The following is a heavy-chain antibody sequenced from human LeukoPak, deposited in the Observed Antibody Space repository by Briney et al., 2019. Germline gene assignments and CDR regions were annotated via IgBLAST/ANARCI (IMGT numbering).Heavy chain of an antibody. CDR3: ARSRGGSYYGFDY. CDR1: GGSISSYY. D-gene: IGHD3-22*01. Sequence: PSETLSLTCTVSGGSISSYYWSWIRHPPGKGLEWFGYIYYSGSTNYNPSLKSRVTISVDTSKNQFSLKLSSVTAADPAVYYCARSRGGSYYGFDYWGQGTLVTVSS. J-gene: IGHJ4*02. CDR2: IYYSGST. V-gene: IGHV4-59*01.